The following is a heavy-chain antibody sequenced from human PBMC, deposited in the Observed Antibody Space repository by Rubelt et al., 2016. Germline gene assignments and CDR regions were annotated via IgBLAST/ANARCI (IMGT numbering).Heavy chain of an antibody. J-gene: IGHJ6*02. Sequence: QVQLQQWGAGLLKPSETLSLTCAVYGGSFSGYYWSWIRQPPGKGLEWIGEINHSGSTSYKPSLKSRVTISVDTSKNQFSWKLSSVTAADTAVYYCARGRRGSSSWLGRDYYGMDVWGQGTTVTVSS. D-gene: IGHD6-13*01. V-gene: IGHV4-34*01. CDR2: INHSGST. CDR1: GGSFSGYY. CDR3: ARGRRGSSSWLGRDYYGMDV.